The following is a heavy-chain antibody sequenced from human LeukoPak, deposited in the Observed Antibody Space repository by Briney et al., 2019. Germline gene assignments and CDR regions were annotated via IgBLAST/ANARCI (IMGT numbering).Heavy chain of an antibody. CDR1: GGSISSGGYY. D-gene: IGHD1-26*01. V-gene: IGHV4-31*03. CDR2: IYYSGST. J-gene: IGHJ4*02. Sequence: SETLFLTCTVSGGSISSGGYYWSWIRQHPGKGLEWIGYIYYSGSTYYNPSLKSRVTISVDTSKNQFSLKLSSVTAADTAVYYCAAEVGDYVDYWGQGTLVTVSS. CDR3: AAEVGDYVDY.